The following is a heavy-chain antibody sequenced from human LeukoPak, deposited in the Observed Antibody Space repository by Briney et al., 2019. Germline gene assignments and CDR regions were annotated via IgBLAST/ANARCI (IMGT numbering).Heavy chain of an antibody. D-gene: IGHD6-19*01. J-gene: IGHJ4*02. V-gene: IGHV3-64D*09. Sequence: GETLRLSCSASGFTFSTYSMHWVRQAPGKGLEYVSAISSYGGSTYYADSVKGRFTISRDNSKNTLYLQMSSLRAEDTAVYYCVPLQIGVAGTHFLDYWGQGTLVTVSS. CDR3: VPLQIGVAGTHFLDY. CDR1: GFTFSTYS. CDR2: ISSYGGST.